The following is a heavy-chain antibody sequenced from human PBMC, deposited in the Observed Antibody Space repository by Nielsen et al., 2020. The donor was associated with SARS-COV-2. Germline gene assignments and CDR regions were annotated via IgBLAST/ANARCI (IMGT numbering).Heavy chain of an antibody. Sequence: WVRQAPGQGLEWMGGIIPMFGTANYAQKFQGRVTMTRDTSTSTVYMELSSLRSEDTAVYYCARGIYSGSYYVYYYYYMDVWGKGTTVTVSS. V-gene: IGHV1-69*05. J-gene: IGHJ6*03. CDR3: ARGIYSGSYYVYYYYYMDV. CDR2: IIPMFGTA. D-gene: IGHD1-26*01.